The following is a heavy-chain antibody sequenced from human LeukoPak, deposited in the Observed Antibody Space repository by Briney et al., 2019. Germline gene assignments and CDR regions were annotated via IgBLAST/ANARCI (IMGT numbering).Heavy chain of an antibody. CDR3: ARFPSGMVRGAANY. CDR1: GGYINSNNYY. V-gene: IGHV4-39*01. J-gene: IGHJ4*02. Sequence: PSETLSLTCTVSGGYINSNNYYWGWIRQPPGKGLESIGSIYYSGSTYYTPSLKSRVTISVDTSKNQFSLKLSSVTAADTAVYYCARFPSGMVRGAANYWGQGTLVTVSS. CDR2: IYYSGST. D-gene: IGHD3-10*01.